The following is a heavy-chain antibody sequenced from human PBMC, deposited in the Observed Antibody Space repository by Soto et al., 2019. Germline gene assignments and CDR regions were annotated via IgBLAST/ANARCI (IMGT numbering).Heavy chain of an antibody. Sequence: QVQLVQSGAEVKKPGSSVKVSCKASGGTFSSYAISWVRQAPGQGLEWMGGIIPIFGTANYAQKFQGRVTSTADESTSTAYMELSSLRSEDTAVYYCARVIIAAAGTSYYYYGMDVWGQGTTVTVSS. D-gene: IGHD6-13*01. V-gene: IGHV1-69*12. J-gene: IGHJ6*02. CDR3: ARVIIAAAGTSYYYYGMDV. CDR1: GGTFSSYA. CDR2: IIPIFGTA.